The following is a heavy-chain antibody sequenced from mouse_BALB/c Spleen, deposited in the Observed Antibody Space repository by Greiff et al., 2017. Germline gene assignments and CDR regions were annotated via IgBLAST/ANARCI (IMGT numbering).Heavy chain of an antibody. J-gene: IGHJ4*01. V-gene: IGHV2-6-5*01. CDR1: GFSLTDYG. D-gene: IGHD3-2*01. CDR3: AKHRDSSGYVNAMDY. CDR2: IWGGGST. Sequence: VMLVESGPGLVAPSQSLSITCTVSGFSLTDYGVSWIRQPPGKGLEWLGVIWGGGSTYYNSALKSRLSISKDNSKSQVFLKMNSLQTDDTAMYYCAKHRDSSGYVNAMDYWGQGTSVTVSS.